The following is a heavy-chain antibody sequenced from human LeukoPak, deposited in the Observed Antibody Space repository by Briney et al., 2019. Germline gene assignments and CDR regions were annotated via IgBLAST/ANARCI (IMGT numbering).Heavy chain of an antibody. D-gene: IGHD2-2*01. CDR3: VRQRYQLPNPFNL. CDR1: GVSISSGYDY. V-gene: IGHV4-39*01. CDR2: NYQSRST. Sequence: SETLSLTCTVSGVSISSGYDYWGWIRQPPGKGLEWIGTNYQSRSTYNNPSLKSRVSMSVDTSTNQFSLKLYSVTVTDTAVLYCVRQRYQLPNPFNLWGQGTLVTVSS. J-gene: IGHJ4*02.